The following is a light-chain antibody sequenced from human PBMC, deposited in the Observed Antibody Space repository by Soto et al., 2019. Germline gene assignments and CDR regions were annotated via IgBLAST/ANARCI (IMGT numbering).Light chain of an antibody. V-gene: IGLV1-40*01. Sequence: QSVLTQPPSVSGAPGQRVTISCTGSSSNIGAGYDVHWYQQRPGTAPKLLIFGNINRPSGVPDRFSGSKSGTSASLAITGLQAEDEVDYYCQFYDSALSARDVFGTGTQLTVL. CDR2: GNI. CDR1: SSNIGAGYD. CDR3: QFYDSALSARDV. J-gene: IGLJ1*01.